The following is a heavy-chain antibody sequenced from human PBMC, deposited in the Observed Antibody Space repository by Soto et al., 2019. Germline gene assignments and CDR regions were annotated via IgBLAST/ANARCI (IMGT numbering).Heavy chain of an antibody. CDR1: GDTFTGYY. J-gene: IGHJ6*03. CDR2: INPNSGGT. V-gene: IGHV1-2*04. D-gene: IGHD2-21*02. Sequence: GASVKVCCKSSGDTFTGYYMHWVRQAPGQGLEWMGWINPNSGGTNYAQKFQGWVTMTRDTSISTAYMELSRLRSDDTAVYYCAREVAAIVGERYMDVWGKGTTVTVSS. CDR3: AREVAAIVGERYMDV.